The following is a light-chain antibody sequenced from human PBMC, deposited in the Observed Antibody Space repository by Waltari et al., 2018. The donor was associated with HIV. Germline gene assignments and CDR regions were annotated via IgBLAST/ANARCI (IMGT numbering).Light chain of an antibody. J-gene: IGLJ2*01. V-gene: IGLV10-54*04. Sequence: QAGLTQPPSVYKGMSQTATLTCTGNSNNVGNQGAPWLQQHQGHPPKLLSYRDNKRPSGISERFSASRSGNTASLTITGVQPEDEADYFCATWDISLSAVVFGGGTTLTVL. CDR3: ATWDISLSAVV. CDR2: RDN. CDR1: SNNVGNQG.